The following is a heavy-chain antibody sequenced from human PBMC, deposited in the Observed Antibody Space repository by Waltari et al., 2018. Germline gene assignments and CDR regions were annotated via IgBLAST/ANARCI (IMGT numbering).Heavy chain of an antibody. D-gene: IGHD3-22*01. J-gene: IGHJ6*02. CDR3: AKDGQGYDSSGYSFYYYYGMDV. Sequence: EVQLLESGGGLVQPGGSLRLSCAASGFTFSSSAMSWVRKAPGQGRAWVSAISGSVGSTYYADSVKCRFTISRDNSKNTLYLQMNSLRAEDTAVYYCAKDGQGYDSSGYSFYYYYGMDVWGQGTTVTVSS. V-gene: IGHV3-23*01. CDR2: ISGSVGST. CDR1: GFTFSSSA.